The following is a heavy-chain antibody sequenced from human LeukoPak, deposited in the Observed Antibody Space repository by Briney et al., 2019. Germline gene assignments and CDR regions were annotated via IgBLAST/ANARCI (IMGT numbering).Heavy chain of an antibody. CDR1: GFTFSSRW. Sequence: GGSLRLSCSASGFTFSSRWMSWVRQAPGKGLEWVANIKEDGSQKYYADSVKGRFTISRDNAKNSLYLQLNSLRAEDTAMYYCAGDRRYLQFDYWGQGTLVTVSS. V-gene: IGHV3-7*03. CDR3: AGDRRYLQFDY. J-gene: IGHJ4*02. CDR2: IKEDGSQK. D-gene: IGHD5-24*01.